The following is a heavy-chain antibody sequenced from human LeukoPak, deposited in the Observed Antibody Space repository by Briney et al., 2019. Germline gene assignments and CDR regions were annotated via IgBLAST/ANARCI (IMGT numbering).Heavy chain of an antibody. D-gene: IGHD3-22*01. CDR1: GFTFSSYS. Sequence: PGGSLRLSCAASGFTFSSYSMNWVRQAPGKGLESVSSISSSSSYIYYADSVKGRFTISRDNAKNSLYLQMNSLRAEDTAVYYCASGYYDSSGYRDYWGQGTLVTVSS. CDR2: ISSSSSYI. J-gene: IGHJ4*02. CDR3: ASGYYDSSGYRDY. V-gene: IGHV3-21*01.